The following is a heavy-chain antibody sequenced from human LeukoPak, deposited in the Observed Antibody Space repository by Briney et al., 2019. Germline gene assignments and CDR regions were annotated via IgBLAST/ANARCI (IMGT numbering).Heavy chain of an antibody. CDR1: GFTFTTYW. CDR2: INSDGSIT. Sequence: GGSLRLSCAASGFTFTTYWMHWVRQAPGKGLVWVSHINSDGSITSYADSVKGRFTISRDNAKNTLYLQMNSLRAEDTAVYYCARDSYQDYYGRFDPWGQGTLVIVSS. V-gene: IGHV3-74*01. J-gene: IGHJ5*02. CDR3: ARDSYQDYYGRFDP. D-gene: IGHD3-10*01.